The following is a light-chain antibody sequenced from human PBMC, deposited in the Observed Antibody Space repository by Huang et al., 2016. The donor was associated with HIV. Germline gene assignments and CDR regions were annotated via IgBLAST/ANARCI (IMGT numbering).Light chain of an antibody. V-gene: IGKV3D-15*01. CDR3: QQYDKWPPGLT. CDR2: DTS. CDR1: QNVRNN. J-gene: IGKJ4*01. Sequence: EIKMTQSPATLSVLPGGRVTLSCRASQNVRNNLAWYQQKTGQAPRLLIYDTSTRAAGIQDRFSGSGSGTEFTHTISGLQSEDFAIYYCQQYDKWPPGLTFGGGTKVEI.